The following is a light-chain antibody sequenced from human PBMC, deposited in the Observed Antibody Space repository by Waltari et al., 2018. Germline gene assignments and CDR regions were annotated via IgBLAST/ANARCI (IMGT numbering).Light chain of an antibody. CDR3: QQYYITPPT. CDR2: WAS. V-gene: IGKV4-1*01. Sequence: DIVMTQSPDSLAVSLGERATINCKSSQSVLYSSNNKNYLAWYQQKPGQPPKLLIYWASTRGSGVPARFSGSGSGTDFTLTISSLQAEDVAVYYCQQYYITPPTFGQGTKVEIK. CDR1: QSVLYSSNNKNY. J-gene: IGKJ1*01.